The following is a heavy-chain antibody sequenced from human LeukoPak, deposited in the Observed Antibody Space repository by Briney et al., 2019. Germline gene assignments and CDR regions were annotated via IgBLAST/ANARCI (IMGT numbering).Heavy chain of an antibody. J-gene: IGHJ1*01. CDR3: ARDPTHYYDSSGHYGGYFQH. V-gene: IGHV3-30-3*01. D-gene: IGHD3-22*01. CDR1: GFTFSSYA. Sequence: PGRSLRLSCAASGFTFSSYAMHWVRQAPGKGLEWVAVISYDGSNKYYADSVKGRFTISRDNSKNTLYLQMNSLRAEDTAVYYCARDPTHYYDSSGHYGGYFQHWGQGTLVTASS. CDR2: ISYDGSNK.